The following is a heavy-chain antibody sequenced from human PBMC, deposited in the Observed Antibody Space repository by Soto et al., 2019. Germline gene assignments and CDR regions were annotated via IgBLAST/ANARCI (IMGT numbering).Heavy chain of an antibody. Sequence: SESLSLTWTVAAGSISSYYRSWIRQPAGEGLEWIGYMCYSGSTNYNPSLRSRVPISVDTSKHQFSLKLSSVTAADTAVYYSARDSADGWDLPLGWFDPWGQGTLVTVSS. CDR2: MCYSGST. CDR3: ARDSADGWDLPLGWFDP. D-gene: IGHD1-26*01. J-gene: IGHJ5*02. CDR1: AGSISSYY. V-gene: IGHV4-59*01.